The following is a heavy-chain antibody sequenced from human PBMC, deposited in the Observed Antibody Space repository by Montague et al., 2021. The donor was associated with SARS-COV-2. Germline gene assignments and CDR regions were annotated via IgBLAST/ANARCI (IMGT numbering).Heavy chain of an antibody. Sequence: TLSLTCAVSGGSISSGGYSWSWIRQPPGKGLEWIGYIYHSGSTYYNPSLKSRVTISVDRSKNQFSLKLSSVTAADTAVYYCARVTPIPYYYDSSGYYDGWFGPWGQGTLVTVSS. V-gene: IGHV4-30-2*01. CDR3: ARVTPIPYYYDSSGYYDGWFGP. CDR1: GGSISSGGYS. D-gene: IGHD3-22*01. J-gene: IGHJ5*02. CDR2: IYHSGST.